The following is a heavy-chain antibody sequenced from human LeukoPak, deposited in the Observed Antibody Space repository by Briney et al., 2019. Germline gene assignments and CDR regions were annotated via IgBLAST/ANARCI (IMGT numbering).Heavy chain of an antibody. CDR2: ISSTGSDI. J-gene: IGHJ4*02. CDR3: ARDLPTGTYRAYFDN. CDR1: GFIFSNYE. Sequence: GGSLRLSCAGSGFIFSNYEMNWVRQAPRKGLEWVSYISSTGSDIYYAYSVKGRFTISRDNAKNSLYLQMNSLRAEDTAVYYCARDLPTGTYRAYFDNWGQGTLVTVSS. D-gene: IGHD1-26*01. V-gene: IGHV3-48*03.